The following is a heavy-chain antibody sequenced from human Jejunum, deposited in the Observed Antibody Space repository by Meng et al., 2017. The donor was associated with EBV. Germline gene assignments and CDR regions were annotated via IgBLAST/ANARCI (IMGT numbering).Heavy chain of an antibody. D-gene: IGHD2-2*01. CDR2: INGGATST. J-gene: IGHJ4*02. CDR1: ENIFTTYV. V-gene: IGHV1-3*01. Sequence: SGVCVENLGPSCTVSCQASENIFTTYVLHWVRQAPGQRLEWMGWINGGATSTVYSQNFQGRLTIARDTSARTAFMELSSLTSEDTAVYYCASGPSCSSGSCQEFDYWGQGTLVTVSS. CDR3: ASGPSCSSGSCQEFDY.